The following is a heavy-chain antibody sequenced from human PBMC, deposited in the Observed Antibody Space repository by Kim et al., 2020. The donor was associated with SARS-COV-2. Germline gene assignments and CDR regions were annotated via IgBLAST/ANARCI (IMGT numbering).Heavy chain of an antibody. CDR1: GFTFSDYY. CDR2: MSSSGSTI. V-gene: IGHV3-11*01. J-gene: IGHJ4*02. D-gene: IGHD3-10*01. Sequence: GGSLRLSCAASGFTFSDYYMRWIRQAPGKGLEWVSYMSSSGSTIYYADSVKGRFTISRDNAKNSLYLQMNSLRADDTAVYYCSRVKGEFWMVRVGYYFDYWGQGTLVTVSS. CDR3: SRVKGEFWMVRVGYYFDY.